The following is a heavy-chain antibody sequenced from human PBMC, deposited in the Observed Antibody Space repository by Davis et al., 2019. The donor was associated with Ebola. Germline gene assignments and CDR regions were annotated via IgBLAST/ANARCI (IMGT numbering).Heavy chain of an antibody. D-gene: IGHD5-24*01. Sequence: GGSLRLSCTASGFTFREYYMTWTRQAPGKGLESIAYISASGTPLYYADSVKGRFTISRDDAKNSVYLQMDGLRVEDTAVYYCARDRDSWRHNYLGETADLWGPGAMVSVSS. V-gene: IGHV3-11*01. CDR2: ISASGTPL. CDR1: GFTFREYY. CDR3: ARDRDSWRHNYLGETADL. J-gene: IGHJ2*01.